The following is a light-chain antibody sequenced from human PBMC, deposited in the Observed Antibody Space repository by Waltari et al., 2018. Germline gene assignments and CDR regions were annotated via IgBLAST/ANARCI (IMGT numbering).Light chain of an antibody. CDR3: CSFASSNSYV. CDR2: DVN. Sequence: QSALTQPASVSGSLGQSITISCTGTSSDVGGYNYVSWYQQHPGKDPRLMIYDVNKRPSGFSNRFSGSTSGNTASLTISGLQAEDEADYHCCSFASSNSYVFGTGTMVTVL. J-gene: IGLJ1*01. CDR1: SSDVGGYNY. V-gene: IGLV2-14*01.